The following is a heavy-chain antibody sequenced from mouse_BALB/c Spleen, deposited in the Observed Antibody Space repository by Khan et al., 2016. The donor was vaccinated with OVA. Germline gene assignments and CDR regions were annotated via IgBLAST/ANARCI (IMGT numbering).Heavy chain of an antibody. CDR3: ATLCGTPFAY. V-gene: IGHV14-3*02. Sequence: VQLKESGAELVKPVASVKLSCSASGFTIKDTYIHWVKQRPEQGLEWIGRIDPPNDYSKYGPKFQDKATLTADTSSNTAYLQLSSLTSEDTAVYYCATLCGTPFAYGGKGTLVSVSA. D-gene: IGHD1-1*02. J-gene: IGHJ3*01. CDR2: IDPPNDYS. CDR1: GFTIKDTY.